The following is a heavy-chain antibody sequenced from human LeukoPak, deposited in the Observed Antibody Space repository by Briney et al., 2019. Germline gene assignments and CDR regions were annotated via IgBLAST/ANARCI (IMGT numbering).Heavy chain of an antibody. CDR1: GDSINSSDYY. Sequence: SEPLSLTCTVSGDSINSSDYYWAWIRQPPGEGLGWIATIYYSGSTYYKPSLKSRLTISVDSSKNQFSLKMNSVTAADTAAYYCARHGNWDPFDYWGQGTLVTVSS. J-gene: IGHJ4*02. CDR2: IYYSGST. CDR3: ARHGNWDPFDY. V-gene: IGHV4-39*01. D-gene: IGHD7-27*01.